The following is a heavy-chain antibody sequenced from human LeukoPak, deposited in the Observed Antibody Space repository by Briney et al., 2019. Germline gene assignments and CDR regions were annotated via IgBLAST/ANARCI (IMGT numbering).Heavy chain of an antibody. J-gene: IGHJ4*02. Sequence: GGSLRLSCAASGFTFSSYGMSWVRQAPGKGLEWVSAISGSGGSTYYADSVKGRFTISRDNSKNTLYLQMNSLRAEDTAVYYCARLYDSSGYLWGQGTLVTVSS. D-gene: IGHD3-22*01. CDR1: GFTFSSYG. CDR3: ARLYDSSGYL. CDR2: ISGSGGST. V-gene: IGHV3-23*01.